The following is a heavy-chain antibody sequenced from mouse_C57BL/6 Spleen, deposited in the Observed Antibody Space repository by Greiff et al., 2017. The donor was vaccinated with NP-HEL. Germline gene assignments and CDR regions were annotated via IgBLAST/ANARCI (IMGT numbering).Heavy chain of an antibody. CDR3: ARSNSNYEDWYFDV. V-gene: IGHV1-42*01. CDR2: INPSTGVT. D-gene: IGHD2-5*01. J-gene: IGHJ1*03. CDR1: GYSFTGYY. Sequence: VQLQQSGPELVKPGASVKISCKASGYSFTGYYMNWVKQSPEKSLEWIGEINPSTGVTTYNQKFKAKATLTVDKSSSTAYMQLKSLTSEDSAVYYCARSNSNYEDWYFDVWGTGTTVTVSS.